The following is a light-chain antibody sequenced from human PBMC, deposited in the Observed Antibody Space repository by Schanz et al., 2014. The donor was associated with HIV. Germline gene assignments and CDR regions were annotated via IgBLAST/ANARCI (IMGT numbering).Light chain of an antibody. Sequence: NFMLTQPHSVSGSPGKAVTISCTRSSGSIPSNNVQWAQQRPGSAPTTVIYEDNQRPSGVPDRFSGSIDSSSNSASLTISGLKTEDEADYYCQSYDSSNHVVFGGGTKLTVL. J-gene: IGLJ2*01. CDR2: EDN. V-gene: IGLV6-57*04. CDR3: QSYDSSNHVV. CDR1: SGSIPSNN.